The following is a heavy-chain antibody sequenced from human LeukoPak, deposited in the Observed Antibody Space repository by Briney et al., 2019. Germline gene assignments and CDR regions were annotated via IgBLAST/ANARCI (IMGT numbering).Heavy chain of an antibody. CDR1: GYTFTSSW. J-gene: IGHJ5*02. CDR2: IYPGDSNT. V-gene: IGHV5-51*01. CDR3: ARMQGNWLDP. Sequence: PGESLKISCKGSGYTFTSSWIGWVRQMPGKGLEWMGIIYPGDSNTRYSPSFQGQVTISADKSISTAYLQWSSLKASDTAIYYCARMQGNWLDPWGQGTLVTVSS.